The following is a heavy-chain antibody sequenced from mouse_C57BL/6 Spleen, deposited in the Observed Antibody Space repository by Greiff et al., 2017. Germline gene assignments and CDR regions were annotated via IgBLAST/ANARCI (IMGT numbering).Heavy chain of an antibody. J-gene: IGHJ1*03. CDR1: GYTFTDYN. D-gene: IGHD2-2*01. CDR3: ARGVTTGRDALYFDV. V-gene: IGHV1-18*01. Sequence: VQLKQSGPELVKPGASVKIPCKASGYTFTDYNMDWVKQSHGKSLEWIGDINPNNGGTIYNQKFKGKATLTVDKSSSTAYMELRSLTSEDTAVYYCARGVTTGRDALYFDVWGTGTTVTVSS. CDR2: INPNNGGT.